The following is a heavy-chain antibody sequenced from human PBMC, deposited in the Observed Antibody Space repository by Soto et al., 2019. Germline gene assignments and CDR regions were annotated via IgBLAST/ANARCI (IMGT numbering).Heavy chain of an antibody. J-gene: IGHJ3*02. D-gene: IGHD6-19*01. CDR3: ATYQWRGAFDI. V-gene: IGHV4-34*01. CDR1: GGSFSGYY. CDR2: INHSGST. Sequence: QVQLQQWGAGLLKPSETLSLTCAVYGGSFSGYYWSWIRQPPGKGLEWIGEINHSGSTNYNPSLKSRVTISVDTSKNQFSLKLSSVTAADTAVYYCATYQWRGAFDIWGQGTLVTVSS.